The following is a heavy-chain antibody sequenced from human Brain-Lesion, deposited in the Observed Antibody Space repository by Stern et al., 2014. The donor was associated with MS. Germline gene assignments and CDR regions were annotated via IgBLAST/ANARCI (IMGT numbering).Heavy chain of an antibody. CDR1: GFTFGSCA. J-gene: IGHJ5*02. CDR3: AKDRQYLTYFFDH. V-gene: IGHV3-30*18. D-gene: IGHD2/OR15-2a*01. Sequence: QVQLVQSGGGVVQPGRPLRLSCVASGFTFGSCAMHWVRQAPGKGLGRVAGVSYDGSNKYYADSVKGRFTISRDNSQNTLYMQMSSLRPEDTAVYYCAKDRQYLTYFFDHWGQGSLVTVSS. CDR2: VSYDGSNK.